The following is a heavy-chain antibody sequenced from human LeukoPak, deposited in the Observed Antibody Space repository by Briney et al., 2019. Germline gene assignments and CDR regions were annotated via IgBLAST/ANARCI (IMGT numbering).Heavy chain of an antibody. CDR3: ARGRGETMVRGVPRD. CDR1: GGSMRSYY. J-gene: IGHJ4*02. D-gene: IGHD3-10*01. V-gene: IGHV4-59*01. Sequence: TSETLSLTCTVSGGSMRSYYWIWIRQPPGKGLEWIGYIDYAGRSKDNPSLKSRVTISVDMSKNQFSLKLRSVTAADTGVYYCARGRGETMVRGVPRDWGQGTLVTVSS. CDR2: IDYAGRS.